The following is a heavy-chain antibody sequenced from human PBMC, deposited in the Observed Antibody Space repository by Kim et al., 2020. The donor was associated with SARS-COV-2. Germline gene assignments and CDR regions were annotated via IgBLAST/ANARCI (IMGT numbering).Heavy chain of an antibody. CDR1: GFTFSNYD. CDR2: ISVIGTTL. D-gene: IGHD3-10*01. J-gene: IGHJ4*02. Sequence: GGSLRLSCAASGFTFSNYDMSWVRQAPGKGLEWFSLISVIGTTLSYADSVKGRFTFSRANPKNTLYLQINSLRADDTAVYYCAKKSPFISNAPLFDFWGKGTPVTVSS. CDR3: AKKSPFISNAPLFDF. V-gene: IGHV3-23*01.